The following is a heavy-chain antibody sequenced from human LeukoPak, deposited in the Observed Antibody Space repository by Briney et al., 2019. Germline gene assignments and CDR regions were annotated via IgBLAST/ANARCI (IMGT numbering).Heavy chain of an antibody. D-gene: IGHD6-13*01. CDR1: GFTFSSYA. J-gene: IGHJ5*02. Sequence: GGSLRLSCAASGFTFSSYAMSWVRQAPVKELEWVSAISGSGGSTYYEDSVRGRFTISRDNSKNTLYPQMNSLRAEDTAVYYCAKDRGGSSWDSFDPWGQGTLVTVSS. CDR3: AKDRGGSSWDSFDP. V-gene: IGHV3-23*01. CDR2: ISGSGGST.